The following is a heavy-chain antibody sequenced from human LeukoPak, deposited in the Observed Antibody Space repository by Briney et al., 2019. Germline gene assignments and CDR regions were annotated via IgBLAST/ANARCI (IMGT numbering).Heavy chain of an antibody. CDR1: GGSISSGGYY. D-gene: IGHD5-12*01. V-gene: IGHV4-31*03. CDR2: IYYSGST. Sequence: SETLSLTCTVSGGSISSGGYYWSWIRQHPGKGLEWIGYIYYSGSTYYNPSLKSRVTISVDTSKNQFSLKLSSVTAADTAVYYCAISVRGYADYGGSWGLGTLVTVSS. J-gene: IGHJ5*02. CDR3: AISVRGYADYGGS.